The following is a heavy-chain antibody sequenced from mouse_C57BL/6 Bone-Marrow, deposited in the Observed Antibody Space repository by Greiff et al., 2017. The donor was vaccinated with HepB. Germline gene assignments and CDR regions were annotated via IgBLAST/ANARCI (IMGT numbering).Heavy chain of an antibody. CDR2: INPNNGGT. Sequence: EVQLQQSGPELVKPGASVKISCKASGYTFTDYYMNWVKQSHGKSLEWIGDINPNNGGTSYNQKFKGKATLTVDKSSSTAYMELRSLTSEDSAVYYCARHYGNYWYFDVWGTGTTVTVSS. V-gene: IGHV1-26*01. CDR1: GYTFTDYY. J-gene: IGHJ1*03. D-gene: IGHD2-1*01. CDR3: ARHYGNYWYFDV.